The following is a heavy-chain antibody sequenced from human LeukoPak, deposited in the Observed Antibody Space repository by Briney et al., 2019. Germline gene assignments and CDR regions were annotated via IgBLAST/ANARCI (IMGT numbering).Heavy chain of an antibody. CDR3: ARVQYCSGGSCYPNYYYYMDV. CDR1: GGSISSYY. Sequence: SETLSLTCTVSGGSISSYYWSWLRQPPGKGLEWMGYIYYSGSTNYNPSLKSRVTISVDTSKNQFSLKLSSVTAADTAVYYCARVQYCSGGSCYPNYYYYMDVWGKGTTVTVSS. V-gene: IGHV4-59*01. J-gene: IGHJ6*03. D-gene: IGHD2-15*01. CDR2: IYYSGST.